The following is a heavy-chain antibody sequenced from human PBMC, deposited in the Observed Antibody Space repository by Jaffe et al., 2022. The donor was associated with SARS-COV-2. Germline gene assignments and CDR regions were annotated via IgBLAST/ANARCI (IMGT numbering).Heavy chain of an antibody. CDR3: ASSSGGATGHLVYYYGMDV. CDR2: IYYSGST. J-gene: IGHJ6*02. CDR1: GGSISSYY. D-gene: IGHD3-10*01. Sequence: QVQLQESGPGLVKPSETLSLTCTVSGGSISSYYWSWIRQPPGKGLEWIGYIYYSGSTNYNPSLKSRVTISVDTSKNQFSLKLSSVTAADTAVYYCASSSGGATGHLVYYYGMDVWGQGTTVTVSS. V-gene: IGHV4-59*01.